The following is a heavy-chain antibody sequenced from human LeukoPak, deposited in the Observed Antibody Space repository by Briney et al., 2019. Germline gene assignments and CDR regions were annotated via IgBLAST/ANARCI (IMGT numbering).Heavy chain of an antibody. CDR2: IYYSGST. CDR3: ARLGALGYCSGGSCYYGMDV. J-gene: IGHJ6*02. D-gene: IGHD2-15*01. CDR1: GGSISSYY. V-gene: IGHV4-59*08. Sequence: KPSETLSLTCTVSGGSISSYYWSWIRQPPGKGLVGIGYIYYSGSTNYNPSLKSRVTISVDTSKNQFSLKLSSVTAADTAVYYCARLGALGYCSGGSCYYGMDVWGQGTTVTVSS.